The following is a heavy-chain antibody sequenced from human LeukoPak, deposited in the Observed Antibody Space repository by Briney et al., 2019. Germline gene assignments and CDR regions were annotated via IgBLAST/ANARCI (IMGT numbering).Heavy chain of an antibody. CDR2: IIPILGIA. V-gene: IGHV1-69*04. CDR1: GGTFSSYA. Sequence: ASVKVSCKASGGTFSSYAIGWVRQAPGQGLEWMGRIIPILGIANYAQKFQGRVTITADKSTSTAYMELSSLRSEDTAVYYCARAPSSIAARYGMDVWGQGTTVTVSS. CDR3: ARAPSSIAARYGMDV. J-gene: IGHJ6*02. D-gene: IGHD6-6*01.